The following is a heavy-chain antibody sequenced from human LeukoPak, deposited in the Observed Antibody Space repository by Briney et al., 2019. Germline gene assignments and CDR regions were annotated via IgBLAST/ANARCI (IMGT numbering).Heavy chain of an antibody. V-gene: IGHV4-59*01. CDR2: IYYSGST. CDR1: GGSISSYY. D-gene: IGHD6-19*01. Sequence: PSETLSLTCTVSGGSISSYYWSRIRQPPGKGLEWIGYIYYSGSTNYNPSLKSRVTISVDTSKNQFSLKLSSVTAADTAVYYCAREQWLVPYFDYWGQGTLVTVSS. CDR3: AREQWLVPYFDY. J-gene: IGHJ4*02.